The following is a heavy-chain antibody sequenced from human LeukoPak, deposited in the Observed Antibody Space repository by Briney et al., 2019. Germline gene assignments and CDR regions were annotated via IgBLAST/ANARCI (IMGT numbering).Heavy chain of an antibody. D-gene: IGHD1-26*01. J-gene: IGHJ6*02. CDR1: GGSFSGYY. CDR2: IDHSGST. V-gene: IGHV4-34*01. Sequence: SETLSLTCAVYGGSFSGYYWSWIRQPPGKGLEWIGEIDHSGSTNYNPSLKSRVTISVDTPKNQFSLKLSSVTAADTAVYYCARVLLSGGKTPMGLNYYYYYGMDVWGQGTTVTVSS. CDR3: ARVLLSGGKTPMGLNYYYYYGMDV.